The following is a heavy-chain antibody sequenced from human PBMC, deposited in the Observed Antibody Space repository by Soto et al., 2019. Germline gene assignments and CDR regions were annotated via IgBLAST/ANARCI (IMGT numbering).Heavy chain of an antibody. CDR1: GFSFSSYA. CDR3: AKSPGSGWAYYYYGMDV. CDR2: ISGSGVST. D-gene: IGHD6-19*01. J-gene: IGHJ6*02. V-gene: IGHV3-23*01. Sequence: GGSLRLSCAASGFSFSSYAMSWVRQAPDKGLEWVSAISGSGVSTYYADSVKGRFTISRDTSKNTLFLQMNSLRAEDTAVYYCAKSPGSGWAYYYYGMDVWGQGTTVTVSS.